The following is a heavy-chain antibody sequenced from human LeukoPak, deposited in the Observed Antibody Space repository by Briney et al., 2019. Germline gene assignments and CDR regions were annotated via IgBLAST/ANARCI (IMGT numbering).Heavy chain of an antibody. CDR2: IYYSGST. J-gene: IGHJ4*02. V-gene: IGHV4-59*01. CDR1: GGSFSGYY. CDR3: ARDDY. Sequence: SETLSLTCAVYGGSFSGYYWSWIRQPPGKGLEWIGYIYYSGSTNYNPSLKSRVTISVDTSKNQFSLKLSSVTAADTAVYYCARDDYWGQGTLVTVSS.